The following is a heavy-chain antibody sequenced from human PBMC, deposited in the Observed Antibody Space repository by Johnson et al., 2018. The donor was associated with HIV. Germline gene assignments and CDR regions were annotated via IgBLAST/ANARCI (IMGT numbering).Heavy chain of an antibody. CDR1: GFTFSNYW. CDR2: IKQDGSEK. J-gene: IGHJ3*02. V-gene: IGHV3-7*02. Sequence: VQLVESGGGLVQPGGSLRLSCAASGFTFSNYWMSWVRQTPGKGLEWVANIKQDGSEKYYMDSVKGRFTISRDNSKNTLYLQMSSLRAGDTAVYYCARGRASWELYDAFEIWGQGTMVIVSS. D-gene: IGHD1-26*01. CDR3: ARGRASWELYDAFEI.